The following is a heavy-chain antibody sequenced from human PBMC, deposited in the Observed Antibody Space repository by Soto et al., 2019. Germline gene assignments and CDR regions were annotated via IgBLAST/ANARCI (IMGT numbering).Heavy chain of an antibody. D-gene: IGHD6-13*01. CDR2: VSYSGST. CDR3: ARGGCSSCLFDY. CDR1: GGSISSYY. J-gene: IGHJ4*02. Sequence: QVQLRESGPGLVKPSETLSLICTVSGGSISSYYWSWIRQPPGKGLEWIGYVSYSGSTNYNPSLKSRVTISVDTSKNQFSLRLSSVSTADTAVYYCARGGCSSCLFDYWGQGTLVTVSS. V-gene: IGHV4-59*01.